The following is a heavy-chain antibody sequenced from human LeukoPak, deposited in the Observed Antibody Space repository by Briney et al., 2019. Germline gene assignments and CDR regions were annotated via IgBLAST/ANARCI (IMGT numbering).Heavy chain of an antibody. Sequence: SETLSLTCSVSGYSISSGYYWGWIRQPPGKGLEWVGSIYHSGSTYYNPSLMSRVTISVDTAKNQFSLKLNSVTAADTAVYYCARVAYKTDYWGQGTLVTVSS. CDR1: GYSISSGYY. D-gene: IGHD1-14*01. CDR3: ARVAYKTDY. V-gene: IGHV4-38-2*02. CDR2: IYHSGST. J-gene: IGHJ4*02.